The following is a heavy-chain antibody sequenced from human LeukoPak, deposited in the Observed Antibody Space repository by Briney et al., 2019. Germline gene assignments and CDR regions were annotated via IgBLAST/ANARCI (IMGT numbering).Heavy chain of an antibody. CDR2: INPNSGGT. CDR1: GYTFTGYY. D-gene: IGHD2-8*01. V-gene: IGHV1-2*04. CDR3: ARALGVSTDYGMDV. Sequence: ASVKVSCTASGYTFTGYYMHWVRQAPGQGLEWMGWINPNSGGTNYAQKFQGWVTMTRDTSISTAYMELSRLRSDDTAVYYCARALGVSTDYGMDVWGQGTTVTASS. J-gene: IGHJ6*02.